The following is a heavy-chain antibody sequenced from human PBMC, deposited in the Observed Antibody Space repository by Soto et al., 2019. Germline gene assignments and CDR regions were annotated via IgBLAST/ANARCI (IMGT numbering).Heavy chain of an antibody. Sequence: ASVKVSCKASGYTFTSYGISWVRQAPGQGLEWMGWISAYNGNTNYAQKLQGRVTMTTDTSTSTAYMELRSLRSDDTAVYFCAREWRGYSDYDVWNLDLWGRGTLVTVSS. V-gene: IGHV1-18*01. CDR2: ISAYNGNT. J-gene: IGHJ2*01. CDR3: AREWRGYSDYDVWNLDL. D-gene: IGHD5-12*01. CDR1: GYTFTSYG.